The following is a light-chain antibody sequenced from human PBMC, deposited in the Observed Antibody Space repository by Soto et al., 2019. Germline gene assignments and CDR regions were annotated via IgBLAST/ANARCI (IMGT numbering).Light chain of an antibody. J-gene: IGKJ1*01. CDR1: QSIRNW. V-gene: IGKV1-5*01. CDR3: QQYNSYSRT. Sequence: DIQMTQSPSTLSASVGDRVTITCRASQSIRNWLAWYQQKPGKVPKLLIYDASSLASGVPSRFSGSGSGTEFTLTISSLQPDDFATYYCQQYNSYSRTFGQGTKVDIK. CDR2: DAS.